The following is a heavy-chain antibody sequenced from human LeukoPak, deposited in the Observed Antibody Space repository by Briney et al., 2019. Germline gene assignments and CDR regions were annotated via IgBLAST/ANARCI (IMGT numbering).Heavy chain of an antibody. CDR1: GGSVSSGNLY. CDR2: IYYSGST. CDR3: ARSRLFGYYDEPAMSDAFDI. D-gene: IGHD3-22*01. J-gene: IGHJ3*02. V-gene: IGHV4-61*01. Sequence: SETLSLTCTVSGGSVSSGNLYWSWIRQPPGKGLEWIGYIYYSGSTNYNPSLKSRVTVSADMSKNQFSLKLNSVTAADTAVYCCARSRLFGYYDEPAMSDAFDIWGQGTMVTVSS.